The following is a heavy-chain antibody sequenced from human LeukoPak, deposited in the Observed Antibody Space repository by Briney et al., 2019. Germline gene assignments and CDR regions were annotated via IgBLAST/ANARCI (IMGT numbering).Heavy chain of an antibody. V-gene: IGHV3-23*01. J-gene: IGHJ4*02. CDR1: GFTFSNYV. CDR2: IGPSGNT. Sequence: GGSLRLSCTVSGFTFSNYVMTWVRQAPGKGLEWVSVIGPSGNTYYPDSVKGRFTVSRDNSKNTVSLQINGLRVEDTAVYYCGRYPHSTVGANDYWGQGTLVIVSS. CDR3: GRYPHSTVGANDY. D-gene: IGHD1-26*01.